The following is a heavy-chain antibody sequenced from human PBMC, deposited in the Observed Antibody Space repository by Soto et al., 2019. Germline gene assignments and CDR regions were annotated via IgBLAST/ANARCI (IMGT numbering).Heavy chain of an antibody. J-gene: IGHJ4*02. D-gene: IGHD3-10*01. CDR1: GFTFSSYA. CDR3: VKDRGKSYKDFDS. V-gene: IGHV3-64D*06. CDR2: INYDGGST. Sequence: PGGSLRLSCSASGFTFSSYAMHWVRQAPGKGLEYVSAINYDGGSTYYTDSVKGRFTISRDTSKNTLYLQMSSLRPEDTAVYYCVKDRGKSYKDFDSWGQGTLVTVSS.